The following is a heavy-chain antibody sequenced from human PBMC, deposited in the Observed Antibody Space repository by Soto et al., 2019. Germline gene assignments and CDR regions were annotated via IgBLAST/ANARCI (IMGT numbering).Heavy chain of an antibody. CDR3: ARAVDAAMDPLDY. D-gene: IGHD5-18*01. CDR2: TSDDGDIQ. CDR1: GFDFRKYA. Sequence: GGSLRLSCAASGFDFRKYAMHWVRQSPGKGPEWVAITSDDGDIQHYADSVKGRFTISRDNSKNTLYLQMTTLRSEDAAVYFCARAVDAAMDPLDYWGQGTLVTVSS. V-gene: IGHV3-30-3*01. J-gene: IGHJ4*02.